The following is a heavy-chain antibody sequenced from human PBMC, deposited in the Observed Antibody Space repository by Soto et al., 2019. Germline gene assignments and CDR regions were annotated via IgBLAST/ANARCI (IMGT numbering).Heavy chain of an antibody. J-gene: IGHJ6*02. CDR1: GFTFSNAW. Sequence: PGGSLRLSCAASGFTFSNAWMNWVRQAPGKGLELVGRIKSKTDGGTTDYAAPVKGRFTISRDDSKNTLYLQMNSLKTEDTAVYYCTTDPSGSYYYYYGMDVWGQGTTVTVSS. CDR2: IKSKTDGGTT. D-gene: IGHD1-26*01. V-gene: IGHV3-15*07. CDR3: TTDPSGSYYYYYGMDV.